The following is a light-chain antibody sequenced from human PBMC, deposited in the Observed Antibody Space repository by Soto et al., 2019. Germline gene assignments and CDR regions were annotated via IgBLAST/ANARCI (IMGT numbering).Light chain of an antibody. Sequence: QSALTQPPSASGSPGQSVTISCTGTSSDVGGYNYVSWYQHHPGTAPKLMIYEVTKRPSGVPDRFSGSKSGNTASLTVSGLQAEDEADSYCSSYAGSNHLLFGGGTKLTVL. CDR2: EVT. CDR1: SSDVGGYNY. V-gene: IGLV2-8*01. CDR3: SSYAGSNHLL. J-gene: IGLJ2*01.